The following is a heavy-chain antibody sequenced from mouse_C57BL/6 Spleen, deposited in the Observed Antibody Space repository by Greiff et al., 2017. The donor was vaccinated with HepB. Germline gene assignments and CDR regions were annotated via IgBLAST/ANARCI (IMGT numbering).Heavy chain of an antibody. J-gene: IGHJ4*01. CDR2: IYPGDGDT. CDR3: ASEGRED. Sequence: VQLQQSGPELVKPGASVKISCKASGYAFSSSWMNWVKQRPGKGLEWIGRIYPGDGDTNYNGKFKGKATLTADKSSSTAYMQLSSLTSEDSAVYFCASEGREDWGQGTSVTVSS. V-gene: IGHV1-82*01. CDR1: GYAFSSSW.